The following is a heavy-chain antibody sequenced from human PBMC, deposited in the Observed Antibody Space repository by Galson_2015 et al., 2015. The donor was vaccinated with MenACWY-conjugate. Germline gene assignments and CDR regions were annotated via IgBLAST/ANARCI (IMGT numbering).Heavy chain of an antibody. V-gene: IGHV3-23*01. D-gene: IGHD3-10*01. J-gene: IGHJ4*02. Sequence: SLRLSCAASGFTFSSYAMSWVRQAPGKGLEWVSTITGSGGSKYYADSVEGRFTISRDNSNDTLYLQMNSLRADDTAVYYCAKRLFPGYYYKPPITEIPAFDYCGQGTLVTVS. CDR2: ITGSGGSK. CDR3: AKRLFPGYYYKPPITEIPAFDY. CDR1: GFTFSSYA.